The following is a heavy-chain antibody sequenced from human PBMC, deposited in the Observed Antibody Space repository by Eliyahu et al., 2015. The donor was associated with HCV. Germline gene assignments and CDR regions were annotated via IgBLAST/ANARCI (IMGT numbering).Heavy chain of an antibody. CDR1: GFTFXXHA. D-gene: IGHD5-24*01. V-gene: IGHV3-9*01. CDR2: ISWDSRNI. CDR3: AKDMGSTIEADGFDI. J-gene: IGHJ3*02. Sequence: EAQLVESGGGLVQPGRSLXLSCTAXGFTFXXHAMXWVRQVPGKGLEWVAGISWDSRNIGSADSVKGRFTISRDNAKNSVYLQMDSPRPDDSAVYYCAKDMGSTIEADGFDIWGQGTKVIVSS.